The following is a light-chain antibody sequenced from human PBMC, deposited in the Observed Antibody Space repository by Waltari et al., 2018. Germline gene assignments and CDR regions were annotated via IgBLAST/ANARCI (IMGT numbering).Light chain of an antibody. CDR1: QNIRTY. J-gene: IGKJ1*01. CDR2: GAS. CDR3: QQSFSSPWT. Sequence: DIQMTQSPSSLSASVGDTVTVTCRASQNIRTYLNWYQQKTAKATKRLIYGASTLQVGVPSSFRGSASGTEFTLTVTNLQPDEFATYFCQQSFSSPWTFGQGTTVNI. V-gene: IGKV1-39*01.